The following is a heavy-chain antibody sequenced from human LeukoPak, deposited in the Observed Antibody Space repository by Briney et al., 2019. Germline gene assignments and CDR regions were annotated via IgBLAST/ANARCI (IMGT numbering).Heavy chain of an antibody. D-gene: IGHD3-9*01. CDR1: GFTFSSDA. Sequence: GGSLRLSCATSGFTFSSDAFHWVRQAPGKGLEWVATMSFDVNNKYYADSVRGRFTISRDNSKNTLYLQMNSLRAEDTAVYYCARDHYDIRDYYYYYGMDVWGQGTTVTVSS. V-gene: IGHV3-30*04. CDR2: MSFDVNNK. CDR3: ARDHYDIRDYYYYYGMDV. J-gene: IGHJ6*02.